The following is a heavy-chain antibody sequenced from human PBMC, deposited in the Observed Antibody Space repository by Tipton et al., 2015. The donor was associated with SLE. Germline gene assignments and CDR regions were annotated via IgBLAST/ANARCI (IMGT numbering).Heavy chain of an antibody. Sequence: SLRLSCAASGFTFSDYYMSWIRQAPGKGLEWVSYISSSSSYTNYADSVKGRFTISRDNAKNSLYLQMNSLRAEDTAVYYCARVRIAAAGTNYFDYWSQGNLVTVSS. CDR1: GFTFSDYY. J-gene: IGHJ4*02. CDR3: ARVRIAAAGTNYFDY. CDR2: ISSSSSYT. D-gene: IGHD6-13*01. V-gene: IGHV3-11*05.